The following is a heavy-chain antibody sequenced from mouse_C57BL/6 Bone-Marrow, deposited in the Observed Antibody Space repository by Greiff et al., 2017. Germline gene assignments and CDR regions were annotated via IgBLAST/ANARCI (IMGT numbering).Heavy chain of an antibody. J-gene: IGHJ2*01. D-gene: IGHD3-2*02. V-gene: IGHV5-17*01. CDR3: ARGAQATLDY. Sequence: EVKVVESGGGLVKPGGSLKLSCAASGFTFSDYGMHWVRQAPEKGLEWVAYISSGSSTIYYADTVKGRFTISRDNAKNTLFLQMTSLRSEDTAMYYCARGAQATLDYWGQGTTLSVSS. CDR2: ISSGSSTI. CDR1: GFTFSDYG.